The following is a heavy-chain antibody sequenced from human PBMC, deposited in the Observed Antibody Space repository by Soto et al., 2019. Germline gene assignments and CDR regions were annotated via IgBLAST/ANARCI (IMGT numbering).Heavy chain of an antibody. V-gene: IGHV1-2*04. Sequence: ASVKGSCKASGYTFTGYYMHWVRQAPGQGLEWMGWINPNSGGTNYAQKFQGWVTMTRDTSISTAYMELSRLRSDDTAVYYCCTSLYYYYGMDVWGQGTTVTVSS. D-gene: IGHD2-2*01. J-gene: IGHJ6*02. CDR2: INPNSGGT. CDR3: CTSLYYYYGMDV. CDR1: GYTFTGYY.